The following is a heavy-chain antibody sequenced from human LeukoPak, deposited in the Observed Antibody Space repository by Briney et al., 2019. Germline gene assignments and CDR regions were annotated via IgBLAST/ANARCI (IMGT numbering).Heavy chain of an antibody. J-gene: IGHJ4*02. CDR1: GFTFSSYA. CDR2: ITGSGDTT. CDR3: AKNLVGRYPGPHQH. V-gene: IGHV3-23*01. Sequence: GGSLRLSCAASGFTFSSYAMSWVRQAPGKGLEWVSAITGSGDTTSYADSVKGRFTISRDNSENTLYLQMNSLRVEDTAVYYCAKNLVGRYPGPHQHWGQGTLVTVSS. D-gene: IGHD1-14*01.